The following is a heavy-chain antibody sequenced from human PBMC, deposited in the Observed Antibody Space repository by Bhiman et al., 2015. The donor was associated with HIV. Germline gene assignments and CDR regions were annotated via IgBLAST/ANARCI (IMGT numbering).Heavy chain of an antibody. Sequence: EVQLLESGGGLVHPGGSLRLSCAASGLSLRSYAINWIRQAPGKGLQWVSVISSGGGSTYYADSVRGRFITSRDNSKQMVYMQMNSLRVDDTAVYYCAKGEYIDSFDVWGQGTTVTVSS. CDR2: ISSGGGST. D-gene: IGHD2/OR15-2a*01. V-gene: IGHV3-23*01. CDR3: AKGEYIDSFDV. J-gene: IGHJ3*01. CDR1: GLSLRSYA.